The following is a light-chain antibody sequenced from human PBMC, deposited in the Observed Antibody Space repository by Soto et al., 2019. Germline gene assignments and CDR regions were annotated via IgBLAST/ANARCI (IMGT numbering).Light chain of an antibody. J-gene: IGKJ2*02. CDR3: KQATQLPST. CDR2: KIS. Sequence: DIVMTQTPLSSPVTLGQPASISCRSSQSLVYSDGNTYLSWLQLRPGEPPRLLIYKISDRFSGVPDRFRGSGARLDVTLSDSRVEDDDVGVQYYKQATQLPSTFSQGTKVDIK. CDR1: QSLVYSDGNTY. V-gene: IGKV2-24*01.